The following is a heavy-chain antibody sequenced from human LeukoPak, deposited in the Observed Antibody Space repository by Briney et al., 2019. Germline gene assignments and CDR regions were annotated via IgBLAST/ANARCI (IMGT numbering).Heavy chain of an antibody. CDR2: INHSGST. Sequence: PSETLSLTCAVYGGSFSGYYWSWIRQPPGKGLEWIGEINHSGSTNYNPSLKSRVTISVDTSKNQFSLKLSSVTAADTAVYYCARRYHDSSGYAAFDIWGQGTMVTVSS. CDR1: GGSFSGYY. J-gene: IGHJ3*02. D-gene: IGHD3-22*01. CDR3: ARRYHDSSGYAAFDI. V-gene: IGHV4-34*01.